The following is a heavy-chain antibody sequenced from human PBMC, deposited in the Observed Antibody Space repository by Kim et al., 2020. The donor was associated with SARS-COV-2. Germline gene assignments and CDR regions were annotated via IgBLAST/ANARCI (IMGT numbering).Heavy chain of an antibody. CDR1: GYTFTSYD. V-gene: IGHV1-8*01. J-gene: IGHJ6*02. D-gene: IGHD3-10*01. Sequence: ASVKVSCKASGYTFTSYDINWVRQATGQGLEWMGWMNPNSGNTGYAQKIQGRVTMTRNTSISTAYMELSSLRSEDTAVYYCASDYGSYYYYGMDVWGQGTTVTVSS. CDR3: ASDYGSYYYYGMDV. CDR2: MNPNSGNT.